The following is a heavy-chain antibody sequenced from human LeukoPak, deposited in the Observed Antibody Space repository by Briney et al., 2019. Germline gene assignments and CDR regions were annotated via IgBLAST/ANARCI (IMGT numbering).Heavy chain of an antibody. CDR2: IYYSGTT. V-gene: IGHV4-39*07. Sequence: SETLSLTCTVSGGSISSSPYYWGWIRQPPGKGLEWIGSIYYSGTTNYNPSLKSRVTISVDTSKNQFSLKLNSVTAADTAVYYCARSTYYYDSSGYFVGYFQHWGQGTQVTVSS. CDR3: ARSTYYYDSSGYFVGYFQH. D-gene: IGHD3-22*01. CDR1: GGSISSSPYY. J-gene: IGHJ1*01.